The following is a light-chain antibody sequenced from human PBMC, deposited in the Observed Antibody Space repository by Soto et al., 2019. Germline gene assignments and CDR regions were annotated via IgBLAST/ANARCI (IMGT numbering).Light chain of an antibody. V-gene: IGLV2-14*01. Sequence: QSVLAQPASVSGSPGQSTIISCTGTSSDVGGYNYVSWYQQHPGKAPKFLIYEVDNRASGVSDRFSGSKSGNTASLTISGLQAEDEADYYCSSYTSSSTLVFGGGTQLTVL. J-gene: IGLJ2*01. CDR3: SSYTSSSTLV. CDR2: EVD. CDR1: SSDVGGYNY.